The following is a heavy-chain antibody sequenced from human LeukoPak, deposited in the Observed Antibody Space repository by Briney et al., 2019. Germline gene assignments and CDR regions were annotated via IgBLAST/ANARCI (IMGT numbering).Heavy chain of an antibody. V-gene: IGHV3-74*01. Sequence: PGGSLRLSCAASGFTFSDYWMHWVRQAPGKGLVWVSYIKTDGSSTSYADSVKGRFTISRDNAMNTLYLQMNSLRAEDTAVYYCARTGDFDYWGQGILVTVSS. CDR2: IKTDGSST. CDR1: GFTFSDYW. CDR3: ARTGDFDY. J-gene: IGHJ4*02. D-gene: IGHD7-27*01.